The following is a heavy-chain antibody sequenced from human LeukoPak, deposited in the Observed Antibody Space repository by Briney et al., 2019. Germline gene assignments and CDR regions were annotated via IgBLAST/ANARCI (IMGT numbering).Heavy chain of an antibody. V-gene: IGHV4-31*03. D-gene: IGHD4-17*01. J-gene: IGHJ4*02. CDR3: ARGDYGLYFFDS. CDR2: FYYSRTT. CDR1: GGSISRGGYY. Sequence: SETLSLTCTVSGGSISRGGYYWNWIRQHPREGLEWIGYFYYSRTTSYNPSLKSRATISVDTSNNQFSLKLSSVTAADTAVYYCARGDYGLYFFDSWGRGTLVAVSS.